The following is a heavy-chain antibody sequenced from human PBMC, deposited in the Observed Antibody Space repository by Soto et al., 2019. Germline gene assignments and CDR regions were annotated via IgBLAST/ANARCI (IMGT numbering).Heavy chain of an antibody. D-gene: IGHD4-4*01. V-gene: IGHV3-21*01. CDR2: ISSSSSYI. Sequence: EVQLVESGGGLVKPGGSLRLSCAASGFTFSSYSMNWVRQAPGKGLEWVSSISSSSSYIYYADSVKGRFTISRDNAKNALYLQMNSLRAEDTAVYYCARDRNYRYNVMDVWGQGTTVTVSS. J-gene: IGHJ6*02. CDR3: ARDRNYRYNVMDV. CDR1: GFTFSSYS.